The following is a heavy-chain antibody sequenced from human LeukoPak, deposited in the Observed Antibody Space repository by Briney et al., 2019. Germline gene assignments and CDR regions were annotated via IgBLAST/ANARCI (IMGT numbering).Heavy chain of an antibody. Sequence: PSDTLSLTCAVYGESLNYYYCSWIRQSPEKGLEWIGEVFDGKTTNYNPSLKSRVTISAVTSSNQFSLNLKSVTAADTAVYCCASGAWATRLQYWAQGTMVIVSS. CDR3: ASGAWATRLQY. CDR1: GESLNYYY. J-gene: IGHJ4*01. CDR2: VFDGKTT. V-gene: IGHV4-34*12. D-gene: IGHD5-12*01.